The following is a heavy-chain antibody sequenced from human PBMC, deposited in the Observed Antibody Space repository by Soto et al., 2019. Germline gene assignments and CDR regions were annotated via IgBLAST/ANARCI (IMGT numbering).Heavy chain of an antibody. CDR2: ISSTGRTI. CDR1: GFTFSNYY. D-gene: IGHD6-19*01. J-gene: IGHJ4*02. V-gene: IGHV3-11*01. Sequence: PVGSLILSCGASGFTFSNYYMSWSRQAPGKGLEWVSYISSTGRTIYYADSVKGRFTVSRDNAQNSLSLKLNSLRVEDTAVYYCARSYSSGWEFDSWGQGTQVTVSS. CDR3: ARSYSSGWEFDS.